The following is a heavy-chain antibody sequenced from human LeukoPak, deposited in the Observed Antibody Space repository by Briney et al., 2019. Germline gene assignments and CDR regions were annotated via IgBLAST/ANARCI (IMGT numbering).Heavy chain of an antibody. J-gene: IGHJ6*03. CDR3: AREYLPTDYYYFYYMDV. Sequence: GASVNVSRKASGYTLTNYRISWVRQAPAQGVEWMGCIYAYNGNTNYPQKLQGKVTMTTDTSTSTAYMELRSLRSDDTAVYYGAREYLPTDYYYFYYMDVWGRGTTVIVSS. CDR2: IYAYNGNT. CDR1: GYTLTNYR. V-gene: IGHV1-18*01. D-gene: IGHD2-8*01.